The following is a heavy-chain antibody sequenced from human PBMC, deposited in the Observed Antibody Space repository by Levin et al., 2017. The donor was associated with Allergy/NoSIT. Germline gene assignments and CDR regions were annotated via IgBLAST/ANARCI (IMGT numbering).Heavy chain of an antibody. Sequence: GGSLRLSCAASGFISSRFWMTWVRQAPGKGLEWVANIKEDGSEKNYVDSVKGRFTISRDNAKNSVYLQMHSLRAEVTAIYYCARIRSAYEWGDAFDIWGQGTMVTVS. V-gene: IGHV3-7*04. CDR3: ARIRSAYEWGDAFDI. D-gene: IGHD5-12*01. J-gene: IGHJ3*02. CDR2: IKEDGSEK. CDR1: GFISSRFW.